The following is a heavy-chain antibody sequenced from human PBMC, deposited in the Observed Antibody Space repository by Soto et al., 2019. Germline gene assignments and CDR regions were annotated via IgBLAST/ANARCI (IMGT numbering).Heavy chain of an antibody. D-gene: IGHD2-8*01. Sequence: GGSLRLSCAASGFTFSSYAMSWVRQAPGKGLEWVSAISGSGGSTYYADSVKGRFTISRDNSKNTLYLQMNRLRDEATVVYYCAKAIGTKNWFDPWGQGTLVTVSS. J-gene: IGHJ5*02. CDR3: AKAIGTKNWFDP. CDR2: ISGSGGST. V-gene: IGHV3-23*01. CDR1: GFTFSSYA.